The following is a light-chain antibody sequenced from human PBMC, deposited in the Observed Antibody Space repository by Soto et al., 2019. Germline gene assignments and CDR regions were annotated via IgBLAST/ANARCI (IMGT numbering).Light chain of an antibody. Sequence: QSALTQPPSASGSPGQSVTISCTGTSSDVGGYNYVSWYQQHPGKAPKLMIYDVSKRPSGVPDRFSGSKSGNTASLTVSGLQTEDEADYYCSSYAGNNNLVFGGGTKVTVL. CDR3: SSYAGNNNLV. J-gene: IGLJ2*01. CDR2: DVS. CDR1: SSDVGGYNY. V-gene: IGLV2-8*01.